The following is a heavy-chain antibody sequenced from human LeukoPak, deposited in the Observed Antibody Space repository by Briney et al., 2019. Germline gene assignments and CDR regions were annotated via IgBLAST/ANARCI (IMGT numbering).Heavy chain of an antibody. CDR3: AKDRATSIGARGFDF. D-gene: IGHD6-6*01. Sequence: GGSLRLSCAASGFTFSSYAMSWVRQAPGKGREWVSAISTSGGSTYYADSVKGRFTISRDNSKNTLYVQMNSLRAEDTAEYYCAKDRATSIGARGFDFWGQGALVTVSS. CDR1: GFTFSSYA. V-gene: IGHV3-23*01. CDR2: ISTSGGST. J-gene: IGHJ4*02.